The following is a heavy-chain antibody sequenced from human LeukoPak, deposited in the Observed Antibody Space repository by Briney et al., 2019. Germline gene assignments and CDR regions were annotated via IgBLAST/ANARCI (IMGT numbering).Heavy chain of an antibody. D-gene: IGHD1-26*01. CDR2: ISTSSSYI. CDR3: AREVTSYSGDY. Sequence: GGSLRLSCAASGFSFSSYSMNWVRQAPGKGLEWVSSISTSSSYIYYADSVKGRFTISRDNAKNTLYLQMNSLRAEDTAVYYCAREVTSYSGDYWGQGTLVTVSS. V-gene: IGHV3-21*01. CDR1: GFSFSSYS. J-gene: IGHJ4*02.